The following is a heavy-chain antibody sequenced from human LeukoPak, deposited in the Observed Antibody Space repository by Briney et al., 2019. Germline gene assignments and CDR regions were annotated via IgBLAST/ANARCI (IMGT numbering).Heavy chain of an antibody. D-gene: IGHD5-18*01. V-gene: IGHV1-2*02. CDR2: INPNSGGT. Sequence: GASVKVSYKASGYTFTGYYMHWVRQAPGQGLEWMGWINPNSGGTNYAQKFQGRVTMTRDTSVSTAYMELSRLRSDDTAVYYCARVIRGYRRDDAFDIWGQGTMVTVSS. J-gene: IGHJ3*02. CDR3: ARVIRGYRRDDAFDI. CDR1: GYTFTGYY.